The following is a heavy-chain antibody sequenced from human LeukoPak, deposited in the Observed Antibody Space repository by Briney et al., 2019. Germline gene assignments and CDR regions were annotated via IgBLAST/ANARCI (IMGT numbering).Heavy chain of an antibody. J-gene: IGHJ3*02. CDR2: ISSSSFYI. V-gene: IGHV3-21*01. CDR3: AREIGGSSSPGDDASDI. D-gene: IGHD6-13*01. CDR1: GFSFSSYS. Sequence: GGSLRLSCAASGFSFSSYSMNWVRQAPGKGLEWVSSISSSSFYIYYADSVKGRFSISRDNAKSSLYLQMNSLRAEDTAVYYCAREIGGSSSPGDDASDIWGQGTMVTVSS.